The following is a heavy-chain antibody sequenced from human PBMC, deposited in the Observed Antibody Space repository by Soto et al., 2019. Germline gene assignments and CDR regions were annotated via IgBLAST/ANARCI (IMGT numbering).Heavy chain of an antibody. J-gene: IGHJ4*02. D-gene: IGHD2-21*02. CDR2: ISNDGRRK. V-gene: IGHV3-30*04. CDR1: GFSLSTTT. CDR3: ARVATAMTYDF. Sequence: PGGSLRLSCAASGFSLSTTTMQWVRHVPGKGLEWVASISNDGRRKYYADFVKGRFTISRDTANNILYLEMNSLRAEDTSLYYCARVATAMTYDFWGQGTQVTVSS.